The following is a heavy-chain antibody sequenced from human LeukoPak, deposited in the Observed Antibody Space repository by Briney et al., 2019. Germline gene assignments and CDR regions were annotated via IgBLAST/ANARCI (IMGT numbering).Heavy chain of an antibody. J-gene: IGHJ4*02. CDR1: GFTFSDYY. CDR2: ISSSGSTI. D-gene: IGHD6-6*01. CDR3: ATGEQLVRLAPHFDY. Sequence: GGSLRLSCAASGFTFSDYYMSWIRQAPGKGLEWVSYISSSGSTIYYADSVKGRFAISRDNAKNSLYLQMNSLRAEDTAVYYCATGEQLVRLAPHFDYWGQGTLVTVSS. V-gene: IGHV3-11*04.